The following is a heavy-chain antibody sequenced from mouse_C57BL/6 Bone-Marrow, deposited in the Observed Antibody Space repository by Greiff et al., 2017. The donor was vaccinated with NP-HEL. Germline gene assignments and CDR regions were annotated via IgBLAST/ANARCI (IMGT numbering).Heavy chain of an antibody. V-gene: IGHV1-82*01. Sequence: VQLQQSGPELVKPGASVKISCKASGYAFSSSWMNWVKQRPGQGLEWIGRIYPGDGDTNYNGKFKGKATLTADKSSSTAYMQLSSLTSEDSAVYFCGGTTVVAGAMDYWGQGTSVTVSS. CDR2: IYPGDGDT. CDR3: GGTTVVAGAMDY. CDR1: GYAFSSSW. D-gene: IGHD1-1*01. J-gene: IGHJ4*01.